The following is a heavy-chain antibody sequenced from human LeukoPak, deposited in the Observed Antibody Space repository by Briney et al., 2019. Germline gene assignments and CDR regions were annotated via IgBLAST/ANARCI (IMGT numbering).Heavy chain of an antibody. CDR2: MNPNSGNT. Sequence: ASVKVSCKASGYTFTSYDVNWVRQATGQGLEWMGWMNPNSGNTGYAQKFQGRVTMTRNTSISTAYMELSSLRSEDTAVYYCARGPPRSRYSKGIFDYWGQGTLVTVSS. V-gene: IGHV1-8*01. D-gene: IGHD5-18*01. CDR1: GYTFTSYD. CDR3: ARGPPRSRYSKGIFDY. J-gene: IGHJ4*02.